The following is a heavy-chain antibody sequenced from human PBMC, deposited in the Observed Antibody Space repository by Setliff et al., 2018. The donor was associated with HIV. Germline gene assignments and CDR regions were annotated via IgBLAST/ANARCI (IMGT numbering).Heavy chain of an antibody. CDR1: GFTFSTYI. D-gene: IGHD6-13*01. CDR3: ARKAAALDY. CDR2: IKEDGSAR. J-gene: IGHJ4*01. V-gene: IGHV3-7*01. Sequence: GSLRLSCAASGFTFSTYIMHWVRQAPGKGLGWVANIKEDGSARYYVDSVKGRFTVSRDNAKNSLFLQMNSLSVEDTAVYYCARKAAALDYWGRGTLVTVSS.